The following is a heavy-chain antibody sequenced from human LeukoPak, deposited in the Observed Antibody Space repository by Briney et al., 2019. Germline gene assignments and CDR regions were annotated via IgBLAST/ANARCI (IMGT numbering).Heavy chain of an antibody. D-gene: IGHD2-8*01. V-gene: IGHV3-48*04. CDR3: ARVRVLMVYAIREISCLDI. CDR2: ISSSASTI. Sequence: GGSLRLSCAASGFTFSSYSMNWVRQAPGKGLEWVSYISSSASTIYYADSVKGRFTISRDNAKNSLYLQMNSLRAEDTAVYYCARVRVLMVYAIREISCLDIWGQGTMVTVSS. CDR1: GFTFSSYS. J-gene: IGHJ3*02.